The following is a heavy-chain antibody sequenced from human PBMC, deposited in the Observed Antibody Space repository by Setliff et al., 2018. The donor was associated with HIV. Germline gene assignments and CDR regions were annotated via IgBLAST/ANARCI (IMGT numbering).Heavy chain of an antibody. CDR3: ARGLSFYDPGGFDY. D-gene: IGHD3-22*01. V-gene: IGHV4-4*09. Sequence: PSETLSLTCTVSGGSISSYYWRWVRQPPGKGLEWIGYIYTRGSTNYHPSLNSRVTIAVDTSKNQFSLKLSSVTAADTAVDYCARGLSFYDPGGFDYWGQGTLVTVS. CDR1: GGSISSYY. CDR2: IYTRGST. J-gene: IGHJ4*02.